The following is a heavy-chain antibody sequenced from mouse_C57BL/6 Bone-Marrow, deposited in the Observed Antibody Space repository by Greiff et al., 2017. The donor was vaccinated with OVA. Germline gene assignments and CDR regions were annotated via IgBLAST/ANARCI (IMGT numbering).Heavy chain of an antibody. Sequence: EVQLVESGGGLVQPGGSMKLSCVASGFTFSNYWMNWVRQSPEKGLEWVAQIRLKSDNYATHYAESVKGRFTISRDDSKSSVYLQMNNLRAEDTGIYYCTGLPSTGRYYAMDYWGQGTSVTVSS. CDR2: IRLKSDNYAT. V-gene: IGHV6-3*01. CDR1: GFTFSNYW. D-gene: IGHD4-1*02. J-gene: IGHJ4*01. CDR3: TGLPSTGRYYAMDY.